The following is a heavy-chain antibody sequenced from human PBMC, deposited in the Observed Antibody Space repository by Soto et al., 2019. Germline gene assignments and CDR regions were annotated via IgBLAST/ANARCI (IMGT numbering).Heavy chain of an antibody. V-gene: IGHV3-66*01. D-gene: IGHD1-26*01. Sequence: PGGSLRLSCAASGFTVSNNYMSWVRQAPGKGLEWVSVIYSGGGTYYADSVKGRFTISRDNSKNTLYLQMNSPRAEDTAVYYCARDLVGATTEYFQHWGQGTLVTVSS. J-gene: IGHJ1*01. CDR2: IYSGGGT. CDR3: ARDLVGATTEYFQH. CDR1: GFTVSNNY.